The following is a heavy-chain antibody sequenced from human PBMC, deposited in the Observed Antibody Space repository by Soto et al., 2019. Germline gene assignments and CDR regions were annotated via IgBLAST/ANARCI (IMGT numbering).Heavy chain of an antibody. CDR1: GYTFTNYS. CDR2: INAGNGNT. CDR3: ARDRIQLLREQWLARFDP. J-gene: IGHJ5*02. V-gene: IGHV1-3*01. Sequence: ASVKGSFQASGYTFTNYSMHWGRPAPGQKLEWMGWINAGNGNTKYSQKFQGRVTITRDTSASTAYMELSSLRSEDTAVYYCARDRIQLLREQWLARFDPWGQGTLVTVSS. D-gene: IGHD5-18*01.